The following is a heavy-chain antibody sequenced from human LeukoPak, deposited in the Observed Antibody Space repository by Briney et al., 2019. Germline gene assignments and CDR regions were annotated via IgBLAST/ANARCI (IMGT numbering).Heavy chain of an antibody. CDR1: GYSFKDYG. J-gene: IGHJ6*02. CDR3: AKHLTATNTYIFFGLDV. V-gene: IGHV3-9*01. CDR2: INWNGGGT. Sequence: QPGGSLRLSCAATGYSFKDYGMHWVRQPPGKGLEWVSAINWNGGGTDYADSVKGRFTIFRDNAKNSLYLQLSSLRPEDTALYYCAKHLTATNTYIFFGLDVWGQGTSVTVSS. D-gene: IGHD1-26*01.